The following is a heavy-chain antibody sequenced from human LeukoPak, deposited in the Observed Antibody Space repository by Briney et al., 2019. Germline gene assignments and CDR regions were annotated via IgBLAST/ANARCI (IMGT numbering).Heavy chain of an antibody. Sequence: GGSLRLSCAAWGLTFRLYSTHWARQAPGKGLVGGVVLSYDGSIEANADSVRGRFNVSRDKYKNTLYLQMNSLRVEDTAVYSCARDRGLISAADYFDYWGQGTLVTVSS. CDR3: ARDRGLISAADYFDY. CDR1: GLTFRLYS. D-gene: IGHD6-13*01. V-gene: IGHV3-30*04. CDR2: LSYDGSIE. J-gene: IGHJ4*02.